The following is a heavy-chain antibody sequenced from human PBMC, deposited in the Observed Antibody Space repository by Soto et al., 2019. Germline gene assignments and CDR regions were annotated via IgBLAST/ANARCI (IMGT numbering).Heavy chain of an antibody. D-gene: IGHD3-10*01. CDR3: AASVGVMVRGVVLDI. J-gene: IGHJ3*02. CDR1: GYTLTELS. V-gene: IGHV1-24*01. Sequence: ASVKVSCKVSGYTLTELSMHWVRQAPGKGLEWMGGFDPEDGETIYAQKFQGRVTMTEDTSTDTAYMELSSLRSEDTAVYYCAASVGVMVRGVVLDIWGQGTMVTVSS. CDR2: FDPEDGET.